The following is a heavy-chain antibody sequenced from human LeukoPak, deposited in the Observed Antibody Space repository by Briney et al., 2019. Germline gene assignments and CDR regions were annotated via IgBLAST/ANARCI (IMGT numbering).Heavy chain of an antibody. Sequence: GGSLRLSCAASGFTFSTYWMHRVRQAPGKGLVWVSRINSDGSSTSYADSVKGRFTISRDNAKNTLYLQMNSLRAEDTAVYYCARSYYDSSGTLFDYWGQGTLVTVSS. CDR2: INSDGSST. J-gene: IGHJ4*02. CDR1: GFTFSTYW. V-gene: IGHV3-74*01. CDR3: ARSYYDSSGTLFDY. D-gene: IGHD3-22*01.